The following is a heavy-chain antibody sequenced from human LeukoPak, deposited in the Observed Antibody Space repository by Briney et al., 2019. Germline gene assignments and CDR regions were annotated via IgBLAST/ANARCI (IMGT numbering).Heavy chain of an antibody. J-gene: IGHJ4*02. CDR3: ARDQYYYDSSGYRGFDY. CDR1: GGSISSYY. CDR2: IYTSGST. Sequence: SETLSLTCTVSGGSISSYYWSWIRQPAGKGLEWIGRIYTSGSTNYNPSLKSRVTMSVDTSKNQFSLKLSSVTAADTAVHYCARDQYYYDSSGYRGFDYWGQGTLVTVSS. D-gene: IGHD3-22*01. V-gene: IGHV4-4*07.